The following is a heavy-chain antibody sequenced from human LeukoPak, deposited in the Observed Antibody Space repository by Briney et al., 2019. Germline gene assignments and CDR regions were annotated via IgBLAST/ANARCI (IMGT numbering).Heavy chain of an antibody. Sequence: PSETLSLTCAVSGYSISSGYYWGWIRPPAGKGLEWIGCIYHSGSTYYNPSLKSRVTISVDTSKNQFPLKMSSVTAADTDVYYCARLIKTSSIAAAGDGWIAPWGQGNLVTVSS. D-gene: IGHD6-13*01. CDR1: GYSISSGYY. CDR2: IYHSGST. CDR3: ARLIKTSSIAAAGDGWIAP. V-gene: IGHV4-38-2*01. J-gene: IGHJ5*02.